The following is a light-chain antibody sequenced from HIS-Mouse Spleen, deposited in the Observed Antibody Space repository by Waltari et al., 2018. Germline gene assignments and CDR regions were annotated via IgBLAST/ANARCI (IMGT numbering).Light chain of an antibody. CDR1: ALPKTY. CDR2: EDS. V-gene: IGLV3-10*01. Sequence: YELTQPPSVSVSPGQTARITCSGDALPKTYSYWYQQKSGQAPVLVLYEDSKRPSGIPERFSGSSSGTMATLTISGAQVEDEADYYCYSTDSSGNHRVFGGGTKLTVL. J-gene: IGLJ2*01. CDR3: YSTDSSGNHRV.